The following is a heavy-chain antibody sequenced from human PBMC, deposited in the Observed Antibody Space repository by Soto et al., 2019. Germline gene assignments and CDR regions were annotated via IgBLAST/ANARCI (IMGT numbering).Heavy chain of an antibody. CDR3: ARDWIDFWSGCQSYGMDV. CDR1: GFTFSSYW. Sequence: GGSLRLSCAASGFTFSSYWMHWVRQAPGKGLVWVSRINSDGSSTSYADSVKGRFTISRDNAKNTLYLQMNSLRAEDTAVYYCARDWIDFWSGCQSYGMDVWRQGTTVTVSS. CDR2: INSDGSST. J-gene: IGHJ6*02. D-gene: IGHD3-3*01. V-gene: IGHV3-74*01.